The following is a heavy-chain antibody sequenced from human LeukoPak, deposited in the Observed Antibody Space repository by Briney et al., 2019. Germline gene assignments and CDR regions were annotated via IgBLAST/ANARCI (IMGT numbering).Heavy chain of an antibody. J-gene: IGHJ4*02. CDR1: GFTFSSYW. CDR2: IKQDGSEK. Sequence: PGGSLRLSCAASGFTFSSYWMSWVRQAPGKGLEWVANIKQDGSEKYYVDSVKGRFTISRDNAKNSLYLQMNSLRAEDTAVYYCARGTRVLAAAGLLEYVKQAGWTEFDYWGQGTLVTVSS. V-gene: IGHV3-7*01. CDR3: ARGTRVLAAAGLLEYVKQAGWTEFDY. D-gene: IGHD6-13*01.